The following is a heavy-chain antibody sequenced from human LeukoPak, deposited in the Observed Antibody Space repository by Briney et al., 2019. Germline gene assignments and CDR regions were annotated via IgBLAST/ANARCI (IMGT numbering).Heavy chain of an antibody. J-gene: IGHJ3*02. V-gene: IGHV3-74*01. CDR1: GFTFNGHW. CDR3: ARGDDDILTGYYKAYDAFDI. CDR2: NGDGSTI. D-gene: IGHD3-9*01. Sequence: PGGSLRLSCEASGFTFNGHWMHWVRQAPGKGLVWVSLNGDGSTISYADSVKGRFTISRDNAKNSLYLQMNSLRAEDTAVYYCARGDDDILTGYYKAYDAFDIWGQGTMVTVSS.